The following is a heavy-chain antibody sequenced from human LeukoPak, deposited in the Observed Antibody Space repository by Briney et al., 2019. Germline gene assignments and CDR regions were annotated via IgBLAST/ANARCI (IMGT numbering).Heavy chain of an antibody. J-gene: IGHJ4*02. CDR1: GGSLSNY. D-gene: IGHD5-24*01. V-gene: IGHV4-59*01. CDR3: ARDGLRWILDS. Sequence: SETLSLTCTVSGGSLSNYWSWIRQPPGKGLEGIGFVYYSGATNYNPSLKTRVTISVDTSKNQFPLKLTSVTAADTAVYYCARDGLRWILDSWGQGTLVTVSS. CDR2: VYYSGAT.